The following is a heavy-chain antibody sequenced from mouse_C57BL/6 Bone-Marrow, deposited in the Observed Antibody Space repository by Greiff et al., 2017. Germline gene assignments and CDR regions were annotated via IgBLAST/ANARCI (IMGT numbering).Heavy chain of an antibody. Sequence: VQLQQPGAELVKPGASVKLSCKASGYTFTSYWMQWVKQRPGQGLEWIGEIDPSDSYTNYNQQFKGKATLTVDTSSSTAYMQLSSLTSEDSAVYYCARSDYDYEFAYWGQGTLVTVSA. D-gene: IGHD2-4*01. CDR3: ARSDYDYEFAY. V-gene: IGHV1-50*01. CDR1: GYTFTSYW. J-gene: IGHJ3*01. CDR2: IDPSDSYT.